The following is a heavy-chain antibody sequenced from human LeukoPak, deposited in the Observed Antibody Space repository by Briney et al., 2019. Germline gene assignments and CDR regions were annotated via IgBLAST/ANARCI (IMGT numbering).Heavy chain of an antibody. V-gene: IGHV1-18*01. Sequence: ASVKVSCKASGYTFTSYGIRWVRQAPGQGLEWMGWISAYDGTTNYAQNFQGRVTMSTDTSTTTAYMELRSLRSDDTAVYYCARGDDTLTGYFRGFDYWGQGTLVTVSS. CDR1: GYTFTSYG. J-gene: IGHJ4*02. D-gene: IGHD3-9*01. CDR2: ISAYDGTT. CDR3: ARGDDTLTGYFRGFDY.